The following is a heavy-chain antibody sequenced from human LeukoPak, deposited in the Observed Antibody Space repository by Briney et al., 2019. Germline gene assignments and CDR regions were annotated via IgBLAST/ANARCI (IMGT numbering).Heavy chain of an antibody. CDR2: IYYSGST. Sequence: SETLSLTCTVSGGSISSSSYYWGWIRQPPGEGLEWIGSIYYSGSTYYNPSLKSRVTISVDTSKNQFSLKLSPVTAADTAVYYCARLLRSYYDSSGYIDYWGQGTLVTVS. D-gene: IGHD3-22*01. J-gene: IGHJ4*02. CDR1: GGSISSSSYY. V-gene: IGHV4-39*01. CDR3: ARLLRSYYDSSGYIDY.